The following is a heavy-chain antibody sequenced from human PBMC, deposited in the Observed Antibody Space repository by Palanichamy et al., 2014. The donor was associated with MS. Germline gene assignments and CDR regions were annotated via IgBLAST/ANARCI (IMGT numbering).Heavy chain of an antibody. J-gene: IGHJ5*02. Sequence: EGQLVQSGAEVKKPGESLKISCKGSGYNFNSFWIAWVRQMPGKGLEWMGIIYPDDSDTRYSPSFQGRVTISVDKSLTTAYLQWSSLEASDSGKYYCASPLSGTYFGLTSWGQGTLVTVSS. CDR3: ASPLSGTYFGLTS. V-gene: IGHV5-51*01. CDR1: GYNFNSFW. CDR2: IYPDDSDT. D-gene: IGHD1-26*01.